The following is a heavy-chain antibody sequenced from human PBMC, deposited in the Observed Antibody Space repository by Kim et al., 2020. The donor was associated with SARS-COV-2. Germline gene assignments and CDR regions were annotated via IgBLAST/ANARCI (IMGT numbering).Heavy chain of an antibody. Sequence: ADSVKGRFTISRDNAKNSLYLQMNSLRAEDTAVYYCARDPYSGSYGGRDYWGQGTLVTVSS. D-gene: IGHD1-26*01. V-gene: IGHV3-21*01. J-gene: IGHJ4*02. CDR3: ARDPYSGSYGGRDY.